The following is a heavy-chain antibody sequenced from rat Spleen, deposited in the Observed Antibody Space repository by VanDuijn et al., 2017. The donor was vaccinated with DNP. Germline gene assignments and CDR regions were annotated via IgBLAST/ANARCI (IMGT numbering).Heavy chain of an antibody. CDR3: ARHVLPLRVWDY. J-gene: IGHJ2*01. CDR2: TNYNGGST. Sequence: EVQLVESGGGVVQPGRSLKLSCAVSGFTFSDYNMAWVRQAPTKGLEWVAYTNYNGGSTYNGDSVKGRFTISRDNAKSTLYLQMNSLRSEDMATYYCARHVLPLRVWDYWGQGVMVTVSS. V-gene: IGHV5-22*01. CDR1: GFTFSDYN. D-gene: IGHD1-4*01.